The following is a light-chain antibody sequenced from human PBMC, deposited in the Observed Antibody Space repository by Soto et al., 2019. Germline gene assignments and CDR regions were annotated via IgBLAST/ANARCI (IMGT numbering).Light chain of an antibody. V-gene: IGKV3-20*01. Sequence: EIVLTQSPGTLSLSPGERATLSCRASQSVSSTYLGWYQQKPGQAPRLLISGASNRATGIPDRFSGSGSGTDFTLTISRLAPEDFAVYYCQQFGTIPFXXGPGTKVDV. CDR1: QSVSSTY. CDR3: QQFGTIPFX. CDR2: GAS. J-gene: IGKJ3*01.